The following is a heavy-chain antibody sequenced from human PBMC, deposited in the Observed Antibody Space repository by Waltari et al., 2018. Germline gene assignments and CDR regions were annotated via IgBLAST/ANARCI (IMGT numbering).Heavy chain of an antibody. D-gene: IGHD2-15*01. CDR2: ISYDGSNT. J-gene: IGHJ4*02. CDR1: NVIFNTFG. CDR3: AKGHLVGLLSDPLS. V-gene: IGHV3-30*18. Sequence: QVQLVQSGGGVVQPGTSLRLSCAASNVIFNTFGMFWVRQAPGKGLEWVATISYDGSNTYYGDSVKGRFTISRDNSNSTLYLQRNSLRTEDTAVYYCAKGHLVGLLSDPLSWGQGVLVTVSA.